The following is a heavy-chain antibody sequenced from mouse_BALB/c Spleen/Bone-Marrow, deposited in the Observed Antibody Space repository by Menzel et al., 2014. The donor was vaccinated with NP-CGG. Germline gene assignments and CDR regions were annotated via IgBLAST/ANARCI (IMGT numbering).Heavy chain of an antibody. D-gene: IGHD1-1*02. CDR1: GFTFSSFG. J-gene: IGHJ4*01. V-gene: IGHV5-17*02. Sequence: EVQLVESGGGLVQPGGSRKLSCAASGFTFSSFGMHWVRQAPEKGLEWVAYISSGSSTIYYADTVKGRFTISRDNPKNTLFLQMTSLRSEDMAMYYCARAPYGDYYAMDYWGQGTSVTVSS. CDR2: ISSGSSTI. CDR3: ARAPYGDYYAMDY.